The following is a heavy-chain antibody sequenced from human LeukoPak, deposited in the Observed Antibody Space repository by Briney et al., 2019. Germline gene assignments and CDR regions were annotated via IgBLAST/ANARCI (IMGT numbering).Heavy chain of an antibody. J-gene: IGHJ5*02. V-gene: IGHV4-34*01. CDR3: ASPGSSSSWYGGWFDP. D-gene: IGHD6-13*01. Sequence: PSETLSLTCAVYGGSFSGYYWSCIRQPPGKGLEWIGEINHSGSTNYNPSPKSRVTISVDTSKNQFSLKLSSVTAADTAVYYCASPGSSSSWYGGWFDPWGQGTLVTVSS. CDR1: GGSFSGYY. CDR2: INHSGST.